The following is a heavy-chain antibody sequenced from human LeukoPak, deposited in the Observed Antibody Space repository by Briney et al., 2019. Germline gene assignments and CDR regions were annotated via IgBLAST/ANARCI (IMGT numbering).Heavy chain of an antibody. CDR2: IGTYDGHT. V-gene: IGHV1-18*01. CDR3: ARLMDNNYDGSAFDY. D-gene: IGHD3-22*01. Sequence: ASEKVSCKTSGYSFTDYIIAWVRQAPGQGLEWLGWIGTYDGHTSYAQKVQGRVTMTTDTSATTAYLELRSLTSDDTALYYCARLMDNNYDGSAFDYWGQGTLVTVSS. J-gene: IGHJ4*02. CDR1: GYSFTDYI.